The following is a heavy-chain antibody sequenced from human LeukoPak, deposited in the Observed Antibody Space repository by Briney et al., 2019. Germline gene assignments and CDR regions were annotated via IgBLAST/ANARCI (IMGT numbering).Heavy chain of an antibody. V-gene: IGHV1-18*04. CDR2: IGPNNGNT. CDR1: GYTFTGYY. CDR3: ARDSGGRGHFDL. J-gene: IGHJ4*02. Sequence: ASVKVSCKASGYTFTGYYMHWVRQAPGQGLEWMGWIGPNNGNTNYAQNLQGRVTMTTDTSTGTAYMELRSLRSDDTAVYYRARDSGGRGHFDLWGQGTLVTVSS. D-gene: IGHD3-16*01.